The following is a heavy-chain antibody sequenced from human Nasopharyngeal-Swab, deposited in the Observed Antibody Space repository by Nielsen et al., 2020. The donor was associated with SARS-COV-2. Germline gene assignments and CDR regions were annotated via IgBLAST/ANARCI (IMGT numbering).Heavy chain of an antibody. Sequence: WIRQPPGEGLEWVAVVSYDGSSKYYADSVKGRFTISRDNSKNTLYLQMNSLRAEDTAVFYCARDMGRDGYNYPFDYWGQGTLVTVSS. CDR2: VSYDGSSK. CDR3: ARDMGRDGYNYPFDY. J-gene: IGHJ4*02. V-gene: IGHV3-30-3*01. D-gene: IGHD5-24*01.